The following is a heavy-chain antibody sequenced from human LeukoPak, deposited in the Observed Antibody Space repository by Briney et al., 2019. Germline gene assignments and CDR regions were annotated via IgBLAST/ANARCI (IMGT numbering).Heavy chain of an antibody. Sequence: ASVKVSCKASGYTFTGYYMHWVRQAPGQGLEWMGWINPNSGGTNYAQKFQGRVTMTRDTSISTAYMELSRLRSDDTAVYYCAIGHTPCSGGRCYSVPHDYWGQGTLVTVSS. D-gene: IGHD2-15*01. CDR1: GYTFTGYY. V-gene: IGHV1-2*02. J-gene: IGHJ4*02. CDR2: INPNSGGT. CDR3: AIGHTPCSGGRCYSVPHDY.